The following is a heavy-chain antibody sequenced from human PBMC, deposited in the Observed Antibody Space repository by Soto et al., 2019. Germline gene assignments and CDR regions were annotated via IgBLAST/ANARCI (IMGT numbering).Heavy chain of an antibody. D-gene: IGHD6-13*01. V-gene: IGHV3-23*01. CDR2: ISGSGGST. J-gene: IGHJ6*02. CDR3: AKGEIAAAGSRAYYYYGMDV. Sequence: AGGSLRLSCAASGFTFSSYAMSWVRQAPGKGLEWVSAISGSGGSTYYADSVKGRFTISRDNSKNTLYLQMNSLRAEDTAVYYCAKGEIAAAGSRAYYYYGMDVWGQGTTVTVYS. CDR1: GFTFSSYA.